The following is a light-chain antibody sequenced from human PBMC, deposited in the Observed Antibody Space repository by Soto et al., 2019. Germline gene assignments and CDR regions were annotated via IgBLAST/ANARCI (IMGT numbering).Light chain of an antibody. CDR1: QGVGSF. Sequence: PGERATLSCRASQGVGSFLAWYQQKSGQTPRLLIYDASNRAPGIPARFSGSGSGTDFTLTISSLEPEDFAVYYCQHRSNWLGTFGPGTKVDIK. CDR2: DAS. V-gene: IGKV3-11*01. CDR3: QHRSNWLGT. J-gene: IGKJ3*01.